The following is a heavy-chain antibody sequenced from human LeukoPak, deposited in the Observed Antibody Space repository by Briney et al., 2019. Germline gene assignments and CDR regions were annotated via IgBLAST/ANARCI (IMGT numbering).Heavy chain of an antibody. J-gene: IGHJ5*02. CDR3: ARVGVVVAATGNLWFDP. V-gene: IGHV3-48*03. CDR1: GFTFSSYE. Sequence: GGSLRLSCAASGFTFSSYEMNWVRQAPGKGLEWVAYISSSGTTIYYADSVKGRLSISRDNAKNSLYLQMNSLRAEDTAVYYCARVGVVVAATGNLWFDPWGQGTLVTVSS. D-gene: IGHD2-15*01. CDR2: ISSSGTTI.